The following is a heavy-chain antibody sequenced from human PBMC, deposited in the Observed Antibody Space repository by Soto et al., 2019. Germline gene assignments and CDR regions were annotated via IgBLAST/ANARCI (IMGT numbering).Heavy chain of an antibody. CDR1: GFTFGDYA. Sequence: GGSLRLSCTASGFTFGDYAMSWFRQAPGKGLEWVGFIRSKAYGGTTEYAASVKGRFTISRDDSKSIAYLQMNSLKTEDTAVYYCTRTDSGSYWRAPKYYFDYWGQGTLVTVSS. CDR3: TRTDSGSYWRAPKYYFDY. D-gene: IGHD1-26*01. CDR2: IRSKAYGGTT. J-gene: IGHJ4*02. V-gene: IGHV3-49*03.